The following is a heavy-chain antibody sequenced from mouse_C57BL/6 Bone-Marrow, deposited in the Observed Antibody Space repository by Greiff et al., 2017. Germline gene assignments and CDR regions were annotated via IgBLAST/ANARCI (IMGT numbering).Heavy chain of an antibody. Sequence: EVQGVESGEGLVKPGGSLKLSCAASGFTFSSYAMSWVRQTPEKRLEWVAYISSGGYYIYYADTVKGSFTISRDNAKNTLYLQMSRMKAEDTAMYYCRRDPAVGGMDYWGQGTTVTVSS. CDR1: GFTFSSYA. D-gene: IGHD1-1*01. CDR2: ISSGGYYI. CDR3: RRDPAVGGMDY. V-gene: IGHV5-9-1*02. J-gene: IGHJ4*01.